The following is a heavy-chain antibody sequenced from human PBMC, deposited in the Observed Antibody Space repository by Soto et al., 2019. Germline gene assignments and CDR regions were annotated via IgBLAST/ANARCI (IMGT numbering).Heavy chain of an antibody. Sequence: QVQLVQSGAEVKKPGASVKVSCKASGYTFTSYDINWVRQATGQGLEWMGWMNPNSGNTGYAQKFQGRFTMTRNTSISTAYMELSSLRSEDTAVYYCARVGYYYDSSGYYPSFDYWGQGTLVTVSS. J-gene: IGHJ4*02. V-gene: IGHV1-8*01. CDR2: MNPNSGNT. CDR3: ARVGYYYDSSGYYPSFDY. CDR1: GYTFTSYD. D-gene: IGHD3-22*01.